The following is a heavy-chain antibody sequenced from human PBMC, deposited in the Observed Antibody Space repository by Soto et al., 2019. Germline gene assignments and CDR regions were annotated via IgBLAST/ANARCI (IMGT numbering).Heavy chain of an antibody. Sequence: EVQLVESGGGLVKPGGSLRLSCVASGFILSDHSMNWVRLAPGKGLEWVSSISDVGTYIFYAASVKGRFTISRDNAKNSLYLQLDSLGAEDTALYYCARDLVEGALNGFDVWGQGTMVTVSS. CDR2: ISDVGTYI. V-gene: IGHV3-21*01. D-gene: IGHD1-26*01. CDR1: GFILSDHS. J-gene: IGHJ3*01. CDR3: ARDLVEGALNGFDV.